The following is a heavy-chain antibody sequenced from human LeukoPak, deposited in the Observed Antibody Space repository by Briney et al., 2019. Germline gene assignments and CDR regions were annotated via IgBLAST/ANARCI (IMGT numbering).Heavy chain of an antibody. CDR2: ISAYNGNT. CDR1: GYTFTSYG. Sequence: ASVKVSCKASGYTFTSYGISWVRQAPGQGLEWMGWISAYNGNTNYAQKLQGRVTMTTDTSTSTAYMELRSLRSDDTAVYYCARDPPCITIFGVVPLHRMDVWGQGTTVTVSS. CDR3: ARDPPCITIFGVVPLHRMDV. J-gene: IGHJ6*02. V-gene: IGHV1-18*01. D-gene: IGHD3-3*01.